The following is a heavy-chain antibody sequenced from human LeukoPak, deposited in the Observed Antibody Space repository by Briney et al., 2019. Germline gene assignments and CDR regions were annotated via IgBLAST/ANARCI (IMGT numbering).Heavy chain of an antibody. J-gene: IGHJ4*02. CDR3: ARGGRRGAYFDY. V-gene: IGHV4-34*01. Sequence: PSETLSLTCAVYGGSFSGYYWSWIRQPPGKGLEWTGEINHSGSTNYNPSLKSRVTISVDTSKNQFSLKLSSVTAADTAVYYCARGGRRGAYFDYWGQGTLVTVSS. CDR2: INHSGST. CDR1: GGSFSGYY. D-gene: IGHD3-10*01.